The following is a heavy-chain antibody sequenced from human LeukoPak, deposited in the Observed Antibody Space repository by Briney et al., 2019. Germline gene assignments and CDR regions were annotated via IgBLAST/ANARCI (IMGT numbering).Heavy chain of an antibody. V-gene: IGHV1-18*01. CDR1: GYTFTSYG. CDR2: ISTYNGNT. Sequence: GASVKVSCKASGYTFTSYGISWVRQAPGQGLEWMGWISTYNGNTNYAQKLQGRVTMTTDTSTSTAYMELRSLRSDDTAVYYCARDIGVVLVASRLDIWGQGTMVTVSS. J-gene: IGHJ3*02. CDR3: ARDIGVVLVASRLDI. D-gene: IGHD2-15*01.